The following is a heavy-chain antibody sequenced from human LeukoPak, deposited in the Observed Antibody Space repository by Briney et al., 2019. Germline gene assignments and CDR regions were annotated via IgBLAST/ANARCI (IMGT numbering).Heavy chain of an antibody. CDR1: GYTFTSYG. J-gene: IGHJ4*02. CDR3: ARDLSVVVVAAYVIDY. CDR2: ISAYNGNT. V-gene: IGHV1-18*01. Sequence: ASVKVSCKASGYTFTSYGISWVRQAPGQGLEWMGWISAYNGNTNYAQKLQGRVTMTTDTSTSTAYMELRSLRSDDTAVYYCARDLSVVVVAAYVIDYWGQGTLVTVSS. D-gene: IGHD2-15*01.